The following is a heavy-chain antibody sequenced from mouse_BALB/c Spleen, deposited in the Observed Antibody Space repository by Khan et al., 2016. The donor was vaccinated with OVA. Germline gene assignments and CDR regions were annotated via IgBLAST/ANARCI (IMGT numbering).Heavy chain of an antibody. CDR1: GFTFSNYG. V-gene: IGHV5-9-3*01. CDR2: ISSGGSFT. J-gene: IGHJ2*01. Sequence: EVELVESRGGLVKPGGSLKLSCAAAGFTFSNYGMSWVRQTPEKRLEWVATISSGGSFTYYPDSVKGRFTISRDNANNTLYLQMSSLRSEDTAMYYWRRAPVYYGSNYFDYWGQGSTLTVSS. CDR3: RRAPVYYGSNYFDY. D-gene: IGHD1-1*01.